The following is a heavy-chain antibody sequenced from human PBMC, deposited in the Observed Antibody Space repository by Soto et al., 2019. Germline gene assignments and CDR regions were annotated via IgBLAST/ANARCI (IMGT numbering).Heavy chain of an antibody. J-gene: IGHJ4*02. CDR3: GTSSGYYYFDY. Sequence: PSETLSLTCTVSGGSISSYYWSWIRQPPGKGLEWIGYIYYSGSTNYNPSLKSRVTISVDTSKNQFSLKLSSVTAADTAVYYCGTSSGYYYFDYWGQGTLVTSPQ. D-gene: IGHD3-22*01. V-gene: IGHV4-59*01. CDR2: IYYSGST. CDR1: GGSISSYY.